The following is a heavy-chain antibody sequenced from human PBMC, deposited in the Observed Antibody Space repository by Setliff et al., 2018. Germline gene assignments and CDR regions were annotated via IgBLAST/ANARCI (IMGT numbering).Heavy chain of an antibody. CDR3: ATTYYYGSSGYYLFQH. Sequence: GASVKVSCKASGYTFTDYYMHWVQQAPGKGLEWMGRVDPEDGETIYAEKFQGRVTITADTATDTAYMELSSLRSEDTAVYYCATTYYYGSSGYYLFQHWGQGTLVTVSS. J-gene: IGHJ1*01. D-gene: IGHD3-22*01. V-gene: IGHV1-69-2*01. CDR2: VDPEDGET. CDR1: GYTFTDYY.